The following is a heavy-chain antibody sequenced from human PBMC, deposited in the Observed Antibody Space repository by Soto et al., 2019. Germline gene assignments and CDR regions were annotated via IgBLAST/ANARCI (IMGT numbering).Heavy chain of an antibody. Sequence: EVQLLESGGGLVQPGGSLRLSCAASGFTFSRYAMSWVRQAPGKGLELVSAISGSGGSTYYADSVKGRFTFSRDTSTNSLYLQMNRLRGEDTAVYYCAKETDILTGYYYFDYWGQEALVTAST. CDR3: AKETDILTGYYYFDY. CDR1: GFTFSRYA. V-gene: IGHV3-23*01. J-gene: IGHJ4*02. CDR2: ISGSGGST. D-gene: IGHD3-9*01.